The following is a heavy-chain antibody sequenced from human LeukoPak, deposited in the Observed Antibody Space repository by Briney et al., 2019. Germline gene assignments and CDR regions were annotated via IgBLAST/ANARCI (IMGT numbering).Heavy chain of an antibody. CDR2: ISSSSSYI. CDR3: ARDSTAMLAGYYYYGMDV. Sequence: GGSLRLSCAASGFTFSSHSMNWVRQAPGKGLEWVSSISSSSSYIYYADSVKGRFTISRDNAKNSLYLQMNSLRAEDTAVYYCARDSTAMLAGYYYYGMDVWGQGTTVTVSS. V-gene: IGHV3-21*01. CDR1: GFTFSSHS. D-gene: IGHD2-2*01. J-gene: IGHJ6*02.